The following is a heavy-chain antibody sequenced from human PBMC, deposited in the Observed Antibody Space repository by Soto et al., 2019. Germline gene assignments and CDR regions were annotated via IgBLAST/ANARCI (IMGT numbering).Heavy chain of an antibody. CDR2: IGTAGDT. V-gene: IGHV3-13*01. J-gene: IGHJ6*02. Sequence: GGSLRLSCAASGFTFRSYDMHWVRQATGKGLEWVSAIGTAGDTYYPGSVKGRFTISRENAKNSLYLQMNSLRAGDTAVYYCARVFSVDSSMVGSYYGMDVWGQGTTVTVSS. CDR1: GFTFRSYD. D-gene: IGHD1-26*01. CDR3: ARVFSVDSSMVGSYYGMDV.